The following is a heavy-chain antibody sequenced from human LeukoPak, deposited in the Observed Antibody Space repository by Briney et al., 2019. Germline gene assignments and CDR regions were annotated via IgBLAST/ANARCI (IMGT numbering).Heavy chain of an antibody. J-gene: IGHJ4*01. Sequence: PSETLSLTCAVYGGSFSGYYWSWIRQPPGKGLEWIGYIYYSGITKYNPSLKSRVTISVDTSKNQFSLNLNSVTAADTAVYYCARIGLSNGWSTFPFDYWGHGILVTVSS. CDR1: GGSFSGYY. CDR3: ARIGLSNGWSTFPFDY. CDR2: IYYSGIT. D-gene: IGHD5-18*01. V-gene: IGHV4-59*01.